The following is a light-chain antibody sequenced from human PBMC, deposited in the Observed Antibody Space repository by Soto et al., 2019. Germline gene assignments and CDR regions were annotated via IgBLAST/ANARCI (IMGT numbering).Light chain of an antibody. CDR1: QSVGSN. J-gene: IGKJ2*01. V-gene: IGKV3D-15*01. Sequence: EIVMTQSPATLSVSPGERATLSCRASQSVGSNLAWYQQKPGQAPSLLISGASTRATGIPARFSGSGSGTEFTLTISSLHSEDFAVYYCQQYIDWPETFGQGTKVEIK. CDR3: QQYIDWPET. CDR2: GAS.